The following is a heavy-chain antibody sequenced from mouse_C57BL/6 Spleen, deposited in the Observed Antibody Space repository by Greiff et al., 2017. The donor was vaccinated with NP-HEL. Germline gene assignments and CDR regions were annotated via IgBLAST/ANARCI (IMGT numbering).Heavy chain of an antibody. D-gene: IGHD2-4*01. CDR2: IHPNSGST. V-gene: IGHV1-64*01. CDR1: GYTFTSYW. J-gene: IGHJ3*01. CDR3: ARYDYDEVAWFAY. Sequence: QVQLQQPGAELVKPGASVKLSCKASGYTFTSYWMHWVKQRPGQGLEWIGMIHPNSGSTNYNEKFKSKATLTVDKSSSTAYMQLSSLTSEDSAVYYCARYDYDEVAWFAYWGQGTLVTVSA.